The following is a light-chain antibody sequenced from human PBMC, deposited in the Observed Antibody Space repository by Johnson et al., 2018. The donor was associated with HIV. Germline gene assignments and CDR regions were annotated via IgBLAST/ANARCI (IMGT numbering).Light chain of an antibody. V-gene: IGLV1-51*02. CDR1: SSNIGNNH. J-gene: IGLJ1*01. CDR2: ENN. CDR3: GTWDSRLSAGHV. Sequence: QSVLTQPPSVSAAPGQKVTISCSGSSSNIGNNHVSWYQHFSGTAPKLLIYENNKRPSGIPDRFSGSKSGTSATLGITGLQTGDEADYYCGTWDSRLSAGHVFGTGTKVTVL.